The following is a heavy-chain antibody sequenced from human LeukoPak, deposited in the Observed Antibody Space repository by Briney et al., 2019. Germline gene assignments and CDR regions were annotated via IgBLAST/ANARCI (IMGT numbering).Heavy chain of an antibody. CDR3: ARVRCSSNSCFPDY. J-gene: IGHJ4*02. CDR2: IKQDGSDK. D-gene: IGHD2-2*01. CDR1: GFTFSTYW. Sequence: GGSLRLSCAASGFTFSTYWRSWVRQAPGKGLEWVANIKQDGSDKYYVDPVKGRFTISRDNAKNSLFLQMNSLRAEDTAVYYCARVRCSSNSCFPDYWGQGTLVTVSS. V-gene: IGHV3-7*01.